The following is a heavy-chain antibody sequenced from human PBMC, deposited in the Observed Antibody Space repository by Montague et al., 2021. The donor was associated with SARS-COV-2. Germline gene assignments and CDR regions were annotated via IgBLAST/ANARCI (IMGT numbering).Heavy chain of an antibody. J-gene: IGHJ3*01. CDR2: ISTTGANT. Sequence: SLRLSCAASGFTFSSYGMNWVRQAPGKGLEWVSAISTTGANTYYAGSVKGRLTISRDNSKNTLYLQLNSLRDEDTAVYYCAKEGVVVGADGFDYWGQGTMVIAPS. CDR3: AKEGVVVGADGFDY. D-gene: IGHD3-22*01. CDR1: GFTFSSYG. V-gene: IGHV3-23*01.